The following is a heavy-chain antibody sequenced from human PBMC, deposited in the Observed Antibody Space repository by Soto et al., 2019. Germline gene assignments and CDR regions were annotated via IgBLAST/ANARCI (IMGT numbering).Heavy chain of an antibody. V-gene: IGHV3-48*01. CDR2: ISPGSTSI. CDR3: ARSASSYDILTQNYYYYYMDV. J-gene: IGHJ6*03. CDR1: GFIFSTYS. Sequence: LVESGGGLVQPGGSLRLSCEASGFIFSTYSMKWVRQAPGRGLEWVSYISPGSTSIYYADSVRGRFTTSRDNAKNSLYLQMNSLRAEDTAVYYCARSASSYDILTQNYYYYYMDVWGKGTTVTVSS. D-gene: IGHD3-9*01.